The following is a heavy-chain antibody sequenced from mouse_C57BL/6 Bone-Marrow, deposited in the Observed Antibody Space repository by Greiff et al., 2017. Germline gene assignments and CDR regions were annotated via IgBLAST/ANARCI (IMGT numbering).Heavy chain of an antibody. D-gene: IGHD2-1*01. V-gene: IGHV2-2*01. J-gene: IGHJ3*01. CDR1: GFSLTSYG. CDR2: LWSGGST. Sequence: VQLQESGPGLVQPSQSLSITCTVSGFSLTSYGVHWVRQSPGKGLEWLGVLWSGGSTDYNAAFISRLSISKDNSKSQVFFKMNSLQADDTAIYYCASIYYGNPFAYWGQGTLVTVSA. CDR3: ASIYYGNPFAY.